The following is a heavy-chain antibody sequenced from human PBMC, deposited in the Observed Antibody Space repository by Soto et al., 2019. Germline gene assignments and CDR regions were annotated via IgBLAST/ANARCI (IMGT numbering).Heavy chain of an antibody. CDR1: GGTFSDLA. Sequence: QVHLVQSGAEMKKPGSSVKVSCKTSGGTFSDLAFSWVRQAPRQGLEWVGGIVPLFGTPDYAQKFQGRVTIHADESSSTGYMELRSPRSEDTAIYYCASERVAEMATGGYFDNWGQGTLVTVSS. CDR3: ASERVAEMATGGYFDN. J-gene: IGHJ4*02. D-gene: IGHD5-12*01. V-gene: IGHV1-69*01. CDR2: IVPLFGTP.